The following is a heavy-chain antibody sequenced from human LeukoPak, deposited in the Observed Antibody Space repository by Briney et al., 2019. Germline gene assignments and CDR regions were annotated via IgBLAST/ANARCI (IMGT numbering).Heavy chain of an antibody. CDR2: ISGSGGST. CDR3: AREGTAVTTEFDY. J-gene: IGHJ4*02. D-gene: IGHD4-17*01. V-gene: IGHV3-23*01. Sequence: PGGSLRLSCAASGFTFSSYAMSWVRQAPGKGLEWVSVISGSGGSTYYADSVKGRFTTSRDNAKNSLYLQMNSLRAEDTAVYYCAREGTAVTTEFDYWGQGTLVTVSS. CDR1: GFTFSSYA.